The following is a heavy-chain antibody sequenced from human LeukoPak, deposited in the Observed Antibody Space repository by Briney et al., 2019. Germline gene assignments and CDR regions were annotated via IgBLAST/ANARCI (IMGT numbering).Heavy chain of an antibody. CDR1: GFTFRSNW. CDR2: IKQDQSEK. J-gene: IGHJ4*02. D-gene: IGHD2-8*01. Sequence: PGGSLRVSCAASGFTFRSNWMSCARQAPGKGLEWVANIKQDQSEKYYVDSVKGRFTISRDNAKKSLYLQMDSLRVEDTAIYYCAREGVPYFWGQGTLVTVSS. V-gene: IGHV3-7*01. CDR3: AREGVPYF.